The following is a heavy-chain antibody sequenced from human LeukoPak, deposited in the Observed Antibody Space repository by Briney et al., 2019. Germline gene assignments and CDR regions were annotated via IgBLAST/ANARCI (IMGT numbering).Heavy chain of an antibody. CDR2: ISYDGSNK. J-gene: IGHJ3*02. D-gene: IGHD3-10*01. CDR3: ASPYGSGSYWDAFDI. Sequence: GGSLRLSCAASGFTFSSYAMHWVRQALGKGLEWVAVISYDGSNKYYADSVKGRFTISRDNSKNTLYLQMNSLRAEDTAVYYCASPYGSGSYWDAFDIWGQGTMVTVSS. V-gene: IGHV3-30-3*01. CDR1: GFTFSSYA.